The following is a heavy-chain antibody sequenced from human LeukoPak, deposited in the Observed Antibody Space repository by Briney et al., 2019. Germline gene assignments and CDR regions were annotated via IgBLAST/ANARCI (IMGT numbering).Heavy chain of an antibody. Sequence: GGSLRLSCTASGFTFSSYWMHWVRQAPGKGLVWVSRINTDGSSTNFADSMKGRFTISRDNAKNTLHLQMNSLRAEDTAVYYCARDHYYDSSGYQPFDYWGQGTLVTVSS. CDR3: ARDHYYDSSGYQPFDY. CDR1: GFTFSSYW. J-gene: IGHJ4*02. D-gene: IGHD3-22*01. V-gene: IGHV3-74*01. CDR2: INTDGSST.